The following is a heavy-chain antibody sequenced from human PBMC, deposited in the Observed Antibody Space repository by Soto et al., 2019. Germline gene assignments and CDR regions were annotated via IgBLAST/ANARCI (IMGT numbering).Heavy chain of an antibody. CDR3: AARYCVRSSCPEFDY. CDR1: GYTFTSYY. V-gene: IGHV1-46*01. CDR2: INTGGANT. Sequence: ASGKVSCKASGYTFTSYYINWMRHAPGQGLECLGKINTGGANTIYPKMFKGRVTTTRDMSTKTVHMATSSLKSDETAVYSCAARYCVRSSCPEFDYWGQGTLVTAPQ. J-gene: IGHJ4*02. D-gene: IGHD2-2*01.